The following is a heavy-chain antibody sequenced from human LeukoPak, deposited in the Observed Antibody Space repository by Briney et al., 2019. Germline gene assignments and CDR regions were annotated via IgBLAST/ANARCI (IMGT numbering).Heavy chain of an antibody. Sequence: GGSLRLSCAASGFTFSSYGMHWVRQAPGKGLEWVADISYEGSNKYYADSVKGRFTISGDNSKNTLYLQMNSLRAEDTAVYYCAKDSVIIIAAAVHYYYGMDVWGQGTTVTVSS. CDR2: ISYEGSNK. J-gene: IGHJ6*02. V-gene: IGHV3-30*18. CDR3: AKDSVIIIAAAVHYYYGMDV. CDR1: GFTFSSYG. D-gene: IGHD6-13*01.